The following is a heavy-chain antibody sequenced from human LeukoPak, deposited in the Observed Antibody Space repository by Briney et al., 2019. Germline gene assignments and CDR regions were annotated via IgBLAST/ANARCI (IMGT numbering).Heavy chain of an antibody. CDR3: ARLRLDGGNDAFDI. CDR2: IIPIFGTA. Sequence: ASVKVSCKASGGTFSSYAISWMRQAPGQGLEWMGGIIPIFGTANYAQKFQGRVTITADESTSTAYMELSSLRSEDTAVYYCARLRLDGGNDAFDIWGQGTMVTVSS. V-gene: IGHV1-69*13. D-gene: IGHD4-23*01. J-gene: IGHJ3*02. CDR1: GGTFSSYA.